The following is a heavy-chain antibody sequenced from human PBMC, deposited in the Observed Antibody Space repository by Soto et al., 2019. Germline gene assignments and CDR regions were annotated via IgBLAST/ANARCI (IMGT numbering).Heavy chain of an antibody. CDR2: IYYSGNT. Sequence: SETLSLTCTVSGGSISSSSYYWGWIRQPPGKGLEWIGNIYYSGNTNYNPSLKSRVTISVDTSKNQFSLKLTSVTAADTAVYYCARDKITGLFDYWGQGTLVTVSS. D-gene: IGHD2-8*02. J-gene: IGHJ4*02. V-gene: IGHV4-39*07. CDR1: GGSISSSSYY. CDR3: ARDKITGLFDY.